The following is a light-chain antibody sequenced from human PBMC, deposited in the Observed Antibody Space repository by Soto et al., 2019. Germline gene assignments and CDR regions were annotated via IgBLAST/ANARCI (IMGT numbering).Light chain of an antibody. CDR3: QEYNGYSWT. J-gene: IGKJ1*01. Sequence: DIQMTQSPSTPSASVGDRVTITCRASQSISSWLAWYQQKPGRAPKLMIYKASSLESGVPSRFSGSGSGTEFTLTISSLQPDDSATYYCQEYNGYSWTFGQGTKVDIK. CDR1: QSISSW. CDR2: KAS. V-gene: IGKV1-5*03.